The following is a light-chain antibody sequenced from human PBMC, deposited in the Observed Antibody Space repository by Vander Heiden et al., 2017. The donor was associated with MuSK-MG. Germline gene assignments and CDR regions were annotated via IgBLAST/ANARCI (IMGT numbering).Light chain of an antibody. J-gene: IGKJ1*01. CDR2: WAS. CDR1: QSVLYSSNNKNY. CDR3: QQYYNSPQT. V-gene: IGKV4-1*01. Sequence: DIVMTQSPDSLAVSLGERATINCKSSQSVLYSSNNKNYLAWYQQKPGQSPNLLIYWASTRESGVPDRFSGSGSGTDFTLTISSLQAEDVAVYYCQQYYNSPQTFGQGTKVEI.